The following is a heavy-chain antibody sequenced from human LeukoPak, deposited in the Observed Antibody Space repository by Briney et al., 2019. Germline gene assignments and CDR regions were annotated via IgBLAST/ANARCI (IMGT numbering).Heavy chain of an antibody. CDR2: INPNSGGT. V-gene: IGHV1-2*02. Sequence: GASVKVSCKASGYTFTGYYMHWVRQAPGQGLEWMGWINPNSGGTNYAQKFQGRVTMTRDTSISTAYMELSRLRSDDTAVYYCAAVAGTLDPPFDYWGQGTLVTVSS. D-gene: IGHD6-19*01. J-gene: IGHJ4*02. CDR1: GYTFTGYY. CDR3: AAVAGTLDPPFDY.